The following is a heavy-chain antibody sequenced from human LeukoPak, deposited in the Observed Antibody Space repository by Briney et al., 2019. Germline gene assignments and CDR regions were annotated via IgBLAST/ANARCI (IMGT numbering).Heavy chain of an antibody. Sequence: SETLSLTCTVSGGSISSRPYYWGWIRQPPGKGLEWLGSFDYSGSTYYKPSLKSRVTISVDTSKNQFSLKLSSVTAADTAMYYCARGAQAAVGEHYFYQHYMYVWGKGTTVTVSS. D-gene: IGHD2-21*01. CDR2: FDYSGST. J-gene: IGHJ6*03. CDR1: GGSISSRPYY. V-gene: IGHV4-39*07. CDR3: ARGAQAAVGEHYFYQHYMYV.